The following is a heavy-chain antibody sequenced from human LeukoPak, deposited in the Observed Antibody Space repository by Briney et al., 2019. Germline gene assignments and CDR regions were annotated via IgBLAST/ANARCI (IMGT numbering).Heavy chain of an antibody. CDR1: GFTFSSYS. V-gene: IGHV3-21*01. D-gene: IGHD3-3*01. CDR3: ARSNDFWSGHFDY. J-gene: IGHJ4*02. Sequence: PGGSLRLSCAASGFTFSSYSMNWVRQAPGKGLEWVSSISSSGDYKYYADSLKGRFTISRDNAKNSLYLQMNSLRAEDTAVYYCARSNDFWSGHFDYWGQGSLVTVSS. CDR2: ISSSGDYK.